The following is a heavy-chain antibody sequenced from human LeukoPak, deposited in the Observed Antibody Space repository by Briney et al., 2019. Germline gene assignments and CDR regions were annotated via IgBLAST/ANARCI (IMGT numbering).Heavy chain of an antibody. CDR1: GFIFSNYA. J-gene: IGHJ4*02. V-gene: IGHV3-23*01. CDR2: ISGSGGST. CDR3: ARENIAVAGYYYFDY. D-gene: IGHD6-19*01. Sequence: PGGSLRLSCAASGFIFSNYAMIWVCQAPGKGLEWVSAISGSGGSTYYADSVKGRFTISRDNSRNTLYLQMNSLRAEDTAVYYCARENIAVAGYYYFDYWGQGTLVTVSS.